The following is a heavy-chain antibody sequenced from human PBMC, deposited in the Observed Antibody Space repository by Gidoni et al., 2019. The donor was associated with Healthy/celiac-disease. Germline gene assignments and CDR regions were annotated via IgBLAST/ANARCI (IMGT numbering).Heavy chain of an antibody. D-gene: IGHD3-3*01. CDR2: IWYDGSNK. CDR1: GFTFSSYG. J-gene: IGHJ6*03. CDR3: ARGGITIFGVVKIYYYYYMDV. V-gene: IGHV3-33*01. Sequence: QVQLVESGGGVVQPGRSLRLSCAASGFTFSSYGMHWVRQAPGKGLEWVAVIWYDGSNKYYADSVKGRFTISRDNSKNTLYLQMNSLRAEDTAVYYCARGGITIFGVVKIYYYYYMDVWGKGTTVTVSS.